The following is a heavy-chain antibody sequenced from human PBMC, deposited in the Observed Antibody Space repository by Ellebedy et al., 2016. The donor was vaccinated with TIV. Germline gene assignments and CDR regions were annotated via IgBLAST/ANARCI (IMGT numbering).Heavy chain of an antibody. V-gene: IGHV3-9*01. D-gene: IGHD4-17*01. CDR1: GLSIDDYA. CDR2: ISWNSGSI. Sequence: SLKISXAASGLSIDDYAMHWVRQAPGKGLEWVSGISWNSGSIGYADSVKGRFTISRDNAKNSLYLQMNSLRAEDTATYYCARGRTYDYGDYFDYWGQGTLVTVSS. J-gene: IGHJ4*02. CDR3: ARGRTYDYGDYFDY.